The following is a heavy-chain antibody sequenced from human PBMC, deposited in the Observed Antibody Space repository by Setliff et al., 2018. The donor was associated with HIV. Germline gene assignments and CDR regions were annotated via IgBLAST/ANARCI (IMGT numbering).Heavy chain of an antibody. J-gene: IGHJ6*03. Sequence: ASVKVSCKASGYTFSNYAMHWVRQAPGQGLEWMGWISPYNGNTNYAQKVQGRVTMTTETSTSTAYMELRSLRSDDTALYYCARVRNHLAVSPWYSYMDVWGKGTTVTVSS. CDR1: GYTFSNYA. CDR3: ARVRNHLAVSPWYSYMDV. V-gene: IGHV1-18*01. D-gene: IGHD6-19*01. CDR2: ISPYNGNT.